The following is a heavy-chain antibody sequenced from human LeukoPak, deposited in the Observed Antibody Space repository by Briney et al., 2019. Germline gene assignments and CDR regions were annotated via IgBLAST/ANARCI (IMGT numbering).Heavy chain of an antibody. CDR2: ISNNGSIV. CDR1: GFTFSTYE. Sequence: AGGSLRLSCAASGFTFSTYEMNWVRQAPGKGLEWISYISNNGSIVYYADSVKGRFTISRDNAKKSLYLQVNSLRAEDTAVYYCARGRSSWFLRAFDFWGQGTMVTVSS. D-gene: IGHD6-13*01. J-gene: IGHJ3*01. V-gene: IGHV3-48*03. CDR3: ARGRSSWFLRAFDF.